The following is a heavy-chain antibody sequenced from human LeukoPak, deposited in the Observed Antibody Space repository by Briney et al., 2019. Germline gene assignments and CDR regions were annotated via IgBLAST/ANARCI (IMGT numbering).Heavy chain of an antibody. CDR2: MNPNSGNT. J-gene: IGHJ6*03. CDR3: AREVQAYDFWSTDYYMDV. Sequence: GASVKVSCKASGYTFTSYDINWVRQTTGHGLEWMGWMNPNSGNTGYAQKFQGRVTITRNTSISTAYMELSSLRSEDTAVYYCAREVQAYDFWSTDYYMDVWGKGTTVTVSS. V-gene: IGHV1-8*03. CDR1: GYTFTSYD. D-gene: IGHD3-3*01.